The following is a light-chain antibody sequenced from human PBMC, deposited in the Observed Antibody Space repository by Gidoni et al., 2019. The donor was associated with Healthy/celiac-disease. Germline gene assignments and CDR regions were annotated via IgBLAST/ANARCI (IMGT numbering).Light chain of an antibody. J-gene: IGKJ4*01. V-gene: IGKV3-11*01. CDR1: QSVSSY. CDR2: DAS. Sequence: DIVLTQSPATLSLSPGERATLSCLASQSVSSYVAWYQQKPGQAPRRLIYDASNRATGIPARFSGSGSGTDFTITIRSLEPEDFAVYYCQKRSNWTLTFGGGTKVEIK. CDR3: QKRSNWTLT.